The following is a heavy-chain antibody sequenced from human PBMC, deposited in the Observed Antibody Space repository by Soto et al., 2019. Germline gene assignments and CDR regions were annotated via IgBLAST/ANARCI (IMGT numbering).Heavy chain of an antibody. V-gene: IGHV3-23*01. D-gene: IGHD2-8*01. CDR1: GFTFSSYA. CDR2: ISGSGGST. CDR3: AKTLGLLRKKDCTNGVCPLDY. J-gene: IGHJ4*02. Sequence: EVQLLESGGGLVQPGGSLRLSCAASGFTFSSYAMSWVRQAPGKGLEWVSAISGSGGSTYYADSVKGRFTISRDNSKNTLYLQMNSLRAEDTAVYYCAKTLGLLRKKDCTNGVCPLDYWGQGTLVTVSS.